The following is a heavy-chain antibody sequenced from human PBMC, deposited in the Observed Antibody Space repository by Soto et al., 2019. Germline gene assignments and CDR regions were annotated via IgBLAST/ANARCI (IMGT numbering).Heavy chain of an antibody. CDR2: IYYSGST. Sequence: SETLSLTCTVSGGSISTYYWSWIRQPPGKGLEWIGYIYYSGSTSYNPSLKSRVTISVDTSKNQFSPKLRSVTAADTAVYYYASDRSSGWDQGYGMDVWGQGTTVTVSS. CDR1: GGSISTYY. J-gene: IGHJ6*02. V-gene: IGHV4-59*01. D-gene: IGHD6-19*01. CDR3: ASDRSSGWDQGYGMDV.